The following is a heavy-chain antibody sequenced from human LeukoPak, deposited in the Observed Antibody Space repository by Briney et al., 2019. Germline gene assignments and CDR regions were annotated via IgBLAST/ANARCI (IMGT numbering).Heavy chain of an antibody. CDR1: GGSFSGYY. CDR3: ARLDTAMVKVTFAFDY. D-gene: IGHD5-18*01. J-gene: IGHJ4*02. CDR2: INHSGST. V-gene: IGHV4-34*01. Sequence: SETLSLTCAVYGGSFSGYYWSWIRQPPGKGLEWIGEINHSGSTNYNPSLKSRVTISVDTSKNQFSLKLSSVTAADTAVYYCARLDTAMVKVTFAFDYWAREPWSPSPQ.